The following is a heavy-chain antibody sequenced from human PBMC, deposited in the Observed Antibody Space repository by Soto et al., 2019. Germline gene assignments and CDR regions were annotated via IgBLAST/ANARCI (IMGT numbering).Heavy chain of an antibody. CDR1: GGSISSYY. V-gene: IGHV4-59*01. Sequence: ASETLSLTCTVSGGSISSYYWSWIRQPPGKGLEWIGYIYYTGSTNLNPSLKSRVTMSVHTSKKQFSLKLSSVTAADTAVYYCARIYYDSTGYYRSFDYWGQGSLVTVSS. D-gene: IGHD3-22*01. J-gene: IGHJ4*02. CDR2: IYYTGST. CDR3: ARIYYDSTGYYRSFDY.